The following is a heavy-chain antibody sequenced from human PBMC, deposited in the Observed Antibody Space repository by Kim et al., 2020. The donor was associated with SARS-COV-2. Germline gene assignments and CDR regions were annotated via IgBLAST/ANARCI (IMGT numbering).Heavy chain of an antibody. Sequence: ASVKVSCKATGYTFTSYYMQWVRQAPGQGLEWMGMINPSGGSTTYAQNFQGRVTMTRDTSTSTVYMELSSLRSEDTAVYFCSRGYWFDPWGQGTLVTVSP. J-gene: IGHJ5*02. CDR3: SRGYWFDP. CDR2: INPSGGST. CDR1: GYTFTSYY. V-gene: IGHV1-46*01.